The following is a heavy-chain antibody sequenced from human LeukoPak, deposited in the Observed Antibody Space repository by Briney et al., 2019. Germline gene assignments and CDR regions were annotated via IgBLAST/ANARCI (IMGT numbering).Heavy chain of an antibody. J-gene: IGHJ6*03. CDR2: INPSGGST. V-gene: IGHV1-46*01. Sequence: ASVKVSCKASGYTFTSYYMRWVRQAPGQGLEWMGIINPSGGSTSYAQKFQGRVTMTRDTSTSTVYMELSSLRSEDTAVYYCAAFDYYYYYMDVWGKGTTVTVSS. CDR3: AAFDYYYYYMDV. D-gene: IGHD3-3*02. CDR1: GYTFTSYY.